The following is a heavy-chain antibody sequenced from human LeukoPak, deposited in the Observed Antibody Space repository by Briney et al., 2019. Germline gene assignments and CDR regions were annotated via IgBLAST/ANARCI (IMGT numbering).Heavy chain of an antibody. Sequence: GGSLRLSCAASGFTFRSYGMHWVRQAPGKGLEWVGVIWYDGSEKYYADSVKGRFTISRDNSKNMLYLQMNSLKVEDTAVYYCARDYSGFDYWGQGTLVTVSS. CDR3: ARDYSGFDY. CDR2: IWYDGSEK. CDR1: GFTFRSYG. D-gene: IGHD2-21*01. V-gene: IGHV3-33*01. J-gene: IGHJ4*02.